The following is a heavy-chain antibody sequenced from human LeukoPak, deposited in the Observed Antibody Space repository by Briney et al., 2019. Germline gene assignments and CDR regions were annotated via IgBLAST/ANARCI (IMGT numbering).Heavy chain of an antibody. J-gene: IGHJ4*02. V-gene: IGHV3-30-3*01. CDR2: ISYDGSNK. CDR1: GFTFSSYA. D-gene: IGHD2-2*01. Sequence: GRSLRLSCAASGFTFSSYAMHWVRQAPGKGLEWVAVISYDGSNKYYADSVRGRFTISRDNSKNTLYLQMNSLRAEDTAVYYCAREVVVPAAPGFDYWGQGTLVTVSS. CDR3: AREVVVPAAPGFDY.